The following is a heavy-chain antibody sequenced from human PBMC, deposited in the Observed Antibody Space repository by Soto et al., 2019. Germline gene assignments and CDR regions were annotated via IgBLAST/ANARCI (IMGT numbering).Heavy chain of an antibody. CDR1: GGSISSSGYY. CDR3: ARQVQLCSTTYYCFYYYMDV. J-gene: IGHJ6*03. V-gene: IGHV4-39*01. CDR2: IYYSGSA. D-gene: IGHD2-2*01. Sequence: QLQLQESGPGLVKPSETLSLTCTVSGGSISSSGYYWGWIRQPPGKGLEWIGSIYYSGSAYYNPSLTSRVTMSVDTSRNQFSLDLNSVTAADTAIYYCARQVQLCSTTYYCFYYYMDVWGKGTTVTVSS.